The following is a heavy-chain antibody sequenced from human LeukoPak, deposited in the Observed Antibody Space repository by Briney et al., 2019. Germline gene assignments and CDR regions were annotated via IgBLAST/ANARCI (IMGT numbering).Heavy chain of an antibody. CDR3: ARDLGSLYISTWYFFDY. J-gene: IGHJ4*02. Sequence: TGGSLRLSCAVSGFTVSSNYMSWVRQAPGKGLEWVSLIHNGGSIDYADSLKDRFTISRDNSKKTLYLQMNSLRAEDTAVYYCARDLGSLYISTWYFFDYWGQGTLVTVSS. CDR2: IHNGGSI. CDR1: GFTVSSNY. V-gene: IGHV3-53*01. D-gene: IGHD6-13*01.